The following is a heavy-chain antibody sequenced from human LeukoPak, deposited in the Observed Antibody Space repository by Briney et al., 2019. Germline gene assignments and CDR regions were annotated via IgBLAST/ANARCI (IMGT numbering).Heavy chain of an antibody. D-gene: IGHD3-10*01. Sequence: SETLSLTCTVSGGSISSSSYYWGWIRQPPGKGLEWIGSIYYSGSTYYNPSLKSRVTISVDTSKNQFSLKLSSVTAADTAVYYCARAWGSYYHGSGSHIFNWFDPWGQGTLVTVSS. CDR1: GGSISSSSYY. CDR2: IYYSGST. CDR3: ARAWGSYYHGSGSHIFNWFDP. V-gene: IGHV4-39*01. J-gene: IGHJ5*02.